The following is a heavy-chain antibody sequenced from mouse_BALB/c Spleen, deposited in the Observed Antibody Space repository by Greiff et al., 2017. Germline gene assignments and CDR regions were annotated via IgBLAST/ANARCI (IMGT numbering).Heavy chain of an antibody. D-gene: IGHD3-2*01. CDR2: ISSGGSYT. CDR1: GFTFSSYG. CDR3: ARDSSGYVGY. J-gene: IGHJ2*01. Sequence: EVQLVESGGDLVKPGGSLKLSCAASGFTFSSYGMSWVRQTPDKRLEWVATISSGGSYTYYPDSVKGRFTISRDNAKNTLYLQMSSLKSEDTAMYYCARDSSGYVGYWGQGTTLTVSS. V-gene: IGHV5-6*01.